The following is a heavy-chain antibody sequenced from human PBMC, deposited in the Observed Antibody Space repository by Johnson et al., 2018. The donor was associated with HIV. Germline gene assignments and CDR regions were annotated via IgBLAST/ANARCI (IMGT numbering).Heavy chain of an antibody. CDR2: ISAYNGQT. CDR1: GFTFSNHA. V-gene: IGHV1-18*01. J-gene: IGHJ3*02. CDR3: ARDLRVIWSGYLDAFDS. Sequence: QMQLVESGGGVVQPGRSLRLSCAASGFTFSNHAMYWVRQAPGKGLEWVGWISAYNGQTNYAERLQDRVTLTTDTSTNTAYMELRSLRSDDTAVYYCARDLRVIWSGYLDAFDSWGQGTMVTVSS. D-gene: IGHD3-3*01.